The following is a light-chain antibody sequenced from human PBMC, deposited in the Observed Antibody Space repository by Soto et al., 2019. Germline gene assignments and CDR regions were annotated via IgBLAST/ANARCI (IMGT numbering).Light chain of an antibody. V-gene: IGKV1-9*01. Sequence: DIQLTQSPSFLSASVGDRVPITCRASPDITTYLAWYRQPPGKAPNLLIYGASTWQSGVPSRFSGSGSGKEFTLTISSLQPEDFTTYYCQQLKTYPRTFGQGTKVEIK. J-gene: IGKJ1*01. CDR2: GAS. CDR3: QQLKTYPRT. CDR1: PDITTY.